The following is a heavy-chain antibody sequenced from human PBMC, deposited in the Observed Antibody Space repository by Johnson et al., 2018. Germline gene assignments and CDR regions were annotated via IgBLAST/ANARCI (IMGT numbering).Heavy chain of an antibody. V-gene: IGHV3-23*01. CDR3: AKYVVVVDGDWHYNYMDV. CDR1: GLTFGSYS. Sequence: GLTFGSYSMGWVRQAPGKGLDWVSALGSRGGPTYYADYGKGRFPDSRDNPRNTLYLQMKSLRAEDTAVYYCAKYVVVVDGDWHYNYMDVWGKGTTVTVSS. D-gene: IGHD2-15*01. CDR2: LGSRGGPT. J-gene: IGHJ6*03.